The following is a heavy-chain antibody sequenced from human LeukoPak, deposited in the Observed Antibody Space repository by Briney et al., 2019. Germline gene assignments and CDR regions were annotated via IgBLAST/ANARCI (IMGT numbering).Heavy chain of an antibody. CDR3: ARHGELPGYSYDIDY. J-gene: IGHJ4*02. Sequence: GESLKISCKGSGYSFTSYWIGWVRQMPGKGLEWMGIIYPGDSDTRYSPSFQGQVTISADKSISTAYLQWSSLKASDTAMYYCARHGELPGYSYDIDYWGQGTLVTDSS. CDR2: IYPGDSDT. D-gene: IGHD5-18*01. V-gene: IGHV5-51*01. CDR1: GYSFTSYW.